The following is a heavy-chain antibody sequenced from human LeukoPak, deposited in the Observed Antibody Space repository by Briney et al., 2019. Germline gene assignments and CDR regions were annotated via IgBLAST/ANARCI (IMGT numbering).Heavy chain of an antibody. J-gene: IGHJ4*02. V-gene: IGHV3-66*02. D-gene: IGHD3-22*01. CDR2: IYSGGST. CDR3: ARDNHRDSGYFDY. Sequence: GGSLRPSCAASGFTVSSNHMSWVRQAPGKGLEWVSVIYSGGSTNYADSVKGRFTISRDNSENTLYLQMNSLRAEDTAVYYCARDNHRDSGYFDYWGQGTLVTVSS. CDR1: GFTVSSNH.